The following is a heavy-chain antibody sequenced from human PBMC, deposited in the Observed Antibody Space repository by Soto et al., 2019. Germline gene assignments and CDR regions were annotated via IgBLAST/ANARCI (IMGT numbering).Heavy chain of an antibody. Sequence: QLQLQESGPGLVKPSETLSLTCTVSGGSISSSSYYWGWIRQPPGKGLEWIGSIYYSGSTYYNPCLKSRVTIAVDTSKNQFPLKLSSVTAADTAVYYCARLNYYDSSGYTLLFDYWGQGTLVTVSS. V-gene: IGHV4-39*01. J-gene: IGHJ4*02. D-gene: IGHD3-22*01. CDR1: GGSISSSSYY. CDR3: ARLNYYDSSGYTLLFDY. CDR2: IYYSGST.